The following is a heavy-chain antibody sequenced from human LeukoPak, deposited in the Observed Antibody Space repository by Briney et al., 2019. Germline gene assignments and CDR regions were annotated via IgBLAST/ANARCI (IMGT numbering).Heavy chain of an antibody. J-gene: IGHJ4*02. V-gene: IGHV3-23*01. CDR2: ISGSGGST. CDR1: GFTFSSYA. CDR3: AKVSRSYYNALVFDY. D-gene: IGHD3-10*01. Sequence: GGSLRLSCAASGFTFSSYAMSWVRQAPGKGLEWVSAISGSGGSTYYADSVKGRFTISRDNSKNTLYLQMNSLRAEDTTVYYCAKVSRSYYNALVFDYWGQGTLVTVSS.